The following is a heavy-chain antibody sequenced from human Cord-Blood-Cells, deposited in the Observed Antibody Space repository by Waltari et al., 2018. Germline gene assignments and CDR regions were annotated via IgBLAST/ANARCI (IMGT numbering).Heavy chain of an antibody. CDR2: INHSGST. D-gene: IGHD6-13*01. Sequence: QVQLQQWGAGLLQPSETLSLTCAVYGGSFSGYYWRWIRQPPGKGLEWSGEINHSGSTNYNPSLKSRVTISVDTSKNQFSLKLSSVTAADTAVYYCARKRSSSWYGAFDIWGQGTMVTVSS. V-gene: IGHV4-34*01. CDR3: ARKRSSSWYGAFDI. J-gene: IGHJ3*02. CDR1: GGSFSGYY.